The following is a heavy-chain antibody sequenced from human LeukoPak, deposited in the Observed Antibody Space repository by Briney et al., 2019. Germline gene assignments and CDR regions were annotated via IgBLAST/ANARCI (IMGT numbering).Heavy chain of an antibody. Sequence: SETLSLTCAVSGYSISSGYYWGWIRQPPGKGLEWIGSIYHSGSTYYNPPLKSRVTISVDTSKNQFSLKLSSVTAADTAVYYCARSNYGYPDYWGQGTLVTVSS. CDR3: ARSNYGYPDY. V-gene: IGHV4-38-2*01. J-gene: IGHJ4*02. CDR2: IYHSGST. D-gene: IGHD5-18*01. CDR1: GYSISSGYY.